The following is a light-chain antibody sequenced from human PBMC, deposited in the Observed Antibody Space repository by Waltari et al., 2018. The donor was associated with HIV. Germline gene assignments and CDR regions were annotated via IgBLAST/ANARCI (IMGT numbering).Light chain of an antibody. CDR3: SAWDSSLIAWV. CDR2: RNY. Sequence: QAGLTQPPSVSRGLGQTATLTCSGNSKNVGNDGVVWLQQHPGHPPKLLLHRNYNRPSGISERLSASRSGYTASLTITGLQPEDEADYYCSAWDSSLIAWVFGGGTKLTVL. J-gene: IGLJ2*01. CDR1: SKNVGNDG. V-gene: IGLV10-54*01.